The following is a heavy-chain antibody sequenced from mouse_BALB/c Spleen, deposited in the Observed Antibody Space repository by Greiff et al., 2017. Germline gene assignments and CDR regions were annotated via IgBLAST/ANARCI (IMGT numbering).Heavy chain of an antibody. CDR1: GYSFTSYW. V-gene: IGHV1-5*01. D-gene: IGHD1-2*01. Sequence: VQLQQSGTVLARPGASVKMSCKASGYSFTSYWMHWVKQRPGQGLEWIGAIYPGNSDTSYNQKFKGKAKLTAVTSASTSYMEFSSLTNEDSAVYYCTRSLLRLYFDYWGQGTTLTVSS. J-gene: IGHJ2*01. CDR2: IYPGNSDT. CDR3: TRSLLRLYFDY.